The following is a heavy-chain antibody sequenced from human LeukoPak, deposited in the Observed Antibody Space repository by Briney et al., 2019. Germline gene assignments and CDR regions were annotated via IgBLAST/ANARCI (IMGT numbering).Heavy chain of an antibody. CDR3: ARHRGYFDWVSPFDY. J-gene: IGHJ4*02. V-gene: IGHV4-34*01. Sequence: PSETLSLTCAVYGGSFSGYYWSWIRQPPGNGLEWIGEINHSGSTNYNPSLKSRVTISVDTSKNQFSLKLSSVTAADTAVYYCARHRGYFDWVSPFDYWGQGTLVTVSS. CDR1: GGSFSGYY. D-gene: IGHD3-9*01. CDR2: INHSGST.